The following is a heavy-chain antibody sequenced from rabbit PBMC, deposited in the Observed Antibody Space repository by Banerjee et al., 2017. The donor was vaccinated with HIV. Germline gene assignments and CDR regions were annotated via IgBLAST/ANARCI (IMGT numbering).Heavy chain of an antibody. CDR1: GLDLDNYYY. D-gene: IGHD2-1*01. Sequence: QEQLEESGGDLVKPEGSLTLTCSASGLDLDNYYYMCWVRQAPGKGLEWIGCIDTGDGNIYYASWAKGRFAISKTSSTTVTLQLNSLTVADTATYFCASEDDYGDAGFNLWGPGTLVTVS. V-gene: IGHV1S45*01. CDR2: IDTGDGNI. J-gene: IGHJ4*01. CDR3: ASEDDYGDAGFNL.